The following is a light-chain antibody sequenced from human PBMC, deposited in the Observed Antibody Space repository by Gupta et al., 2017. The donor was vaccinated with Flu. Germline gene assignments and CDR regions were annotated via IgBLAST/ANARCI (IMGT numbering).Light chain of an antibody. V-gene: IGKV1-39*01. J-gene: IGKJ4*01. CDR1: QSISSD. CDR2: AAS. CDR3: QQSYSTLSLT. Sequence: LQMTQSPSSLSASVGDRVSITCRASQSISSDLNWYQQKPGKAPKLLIYAASSLQSGVPSRFSGSGSGTDFTLTISSRQPEDFATYYCQQSYSTLSLTFGGGTKVEIK.